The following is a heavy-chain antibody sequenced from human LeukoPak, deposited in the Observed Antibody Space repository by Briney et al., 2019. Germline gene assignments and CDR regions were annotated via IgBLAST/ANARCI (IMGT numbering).Heavy chain of an antibody. CDR2: INSDGSST. CDR3: ARDARIAAAGQKGY. CDR1: GLTFSSYW. V-gene: IGHV3-74*01. J-gene: IGHJ4*02. D-gene: IGHD6-13*01. Sequence: PGGSLRLSCAASGLTFSSYWMHWVRQAPGKGLVWVSRINSDGSSTTYADSVKGRFNISRDNAKNTLYLQMNSLRAEDTAVYYCARDARIAAAGQKGYWGQGTLVTASS.